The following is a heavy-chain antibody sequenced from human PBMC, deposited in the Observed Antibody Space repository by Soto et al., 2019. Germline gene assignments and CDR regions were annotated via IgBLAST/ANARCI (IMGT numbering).Heavy chain of an antibody. V-gene: IGHV2-5*02. J-gene: IGHJ4*02. Sequence: QITLNESGPTQVKPRQTLTLPCTFSGVSLTTSGVGVGWIRQSPGKAPEWLALIYWDDDKRYSPSLKSRLTITKDTSKNHVVLTMADLDPADTATYYCAHRVLRTVFGLVTTTAIYFDFWGQGTPVAVSS. CDR1: GVSLTTSGVG. CDR2: IYWDDDK. D-gene: IGHD3-3*01. CDR3: AHRVLRTVFGLVTTTAIYFDF.